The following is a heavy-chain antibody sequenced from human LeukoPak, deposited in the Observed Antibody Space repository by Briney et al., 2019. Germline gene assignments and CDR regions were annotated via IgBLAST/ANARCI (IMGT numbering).Heavy chain of an antibody. J-gene: IGHJ4*02. CDR2: INHSGST. CDR3: ARGQTDDYGDFYFDY. V-gene: IGHV4-34*01. CDR1: GGSFSGYY. D-gene: IGHD4-17*01. Sequence: SETLSLTCAVYGGSFSGYYWSWIRQPPGKGLEWIGEINHSGSTNYNPSLKSRVTISADTSKNQFSLKLSSVTAADTAVYYCARGQTDDYGDFYFDYWGQGTLVTVSS.